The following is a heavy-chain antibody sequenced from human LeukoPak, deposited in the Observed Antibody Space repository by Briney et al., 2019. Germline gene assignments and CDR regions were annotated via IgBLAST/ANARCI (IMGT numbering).Heavy chain of an antibody. CDR2: IISGTT. CDR3: ARASTTYRYYYMDV. Sequence: PGGSLRLSCEASGFTFSNYVMSWVRQGPGKGLEWVSSIISGTTYYAYSLTGRFTISRDNSKNTVYLQMNSLRAEDTAVYYCARASTTYRYYYMDVWGKGTTVTVSS. J-gene: IGHJ6*03. D-gene: IGHD4-11*01. CDR1: GFTFSNYV. V-gene: IGHV3-23*01.